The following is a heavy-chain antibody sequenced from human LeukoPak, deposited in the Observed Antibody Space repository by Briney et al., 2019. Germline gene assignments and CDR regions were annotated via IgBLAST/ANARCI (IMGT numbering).Heavy chain of an antibody. J-gene: IGHJ3*02. CDR3: ARGTDSSGWYGAFDI. V-gene: IGHV3-30-3*01. CDR2: ISFDGSDK. CDR1: GFPFTNYA. D-gene: IGHD6-19*01. Sequence: GGSLRLSCAASGFPFTNYAVHWVRQAPGKGLEWVAAISFDGSDKYYTGSVKGRFTISRDNSKNTLSLQMNSLRAADTAVFYCARGTDSSGWYGAFDIWGQGTLVTVSP.